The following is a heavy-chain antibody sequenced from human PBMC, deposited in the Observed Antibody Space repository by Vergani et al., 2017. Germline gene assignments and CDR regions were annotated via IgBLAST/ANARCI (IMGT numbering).Heavy chain of an antibody. D-gene: IGHD3-3*01. CDR3: ARDIPEYDFWSGYQNHPDYYYYMDV. Sequence: QVQLQESGPGLVKPSQTLSLTCTVSGGSISSGSYYWSWIRQPAGKGLEWIGRIYTSGSTNYNPSLKSRITISVDTSKNQFSLKLSSVTAADTAVYYCARDIPEYDFWSGYQNHPDYYYYMDVWGKGTTVTVSS. J-gene: IGHJ6*03. CDR1: GGSISSGSYY. V-gene: IGHV4-61*02. CDR2: IYTSGST.